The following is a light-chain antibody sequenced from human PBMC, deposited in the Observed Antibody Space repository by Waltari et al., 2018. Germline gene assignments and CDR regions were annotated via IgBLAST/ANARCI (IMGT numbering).Light chain of an antibody. J-gene: IGLJ3*02. Sequence: QTVVTQEPSLTVSPGGAVTLTCASSAGAATSGNYPNWIQQKPGQVPRSLILSTTNRHSWTPARFSGSLLGGKAALTLSGVQPEDEADYYCLLYDGSDQVFGGGTKLTVL. V-gene: IGLV7-43*01. CDR2: STT. CDR3: LLYDGSDQV. CDR1: AGAATSGNY.